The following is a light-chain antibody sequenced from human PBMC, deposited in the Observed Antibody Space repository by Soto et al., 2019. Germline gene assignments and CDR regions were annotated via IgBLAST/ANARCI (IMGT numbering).Light chain of an antibody. Sequence: SYELTQPPSLSVAPGQTARITRGGNNIGSRSLHWYQQKPGQAPVLVVYDDTDRPSGIPERFSGSNSGNTATLTISRVEAGDEADYYCQVWDSISDHLVFGGGTKLTVL. V-gene: IGLV3-21*02. CDR3: QVWDSISDHLV. J-gene: IGLJ2*01. CDR1: NIGSRS. CDR2: DDT.